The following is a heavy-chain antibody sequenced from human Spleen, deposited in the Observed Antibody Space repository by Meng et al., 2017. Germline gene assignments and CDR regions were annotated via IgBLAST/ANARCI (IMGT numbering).Heavy chain of an antibody. D-gene: IGHD4-11*01. CDR3: ARGPTTMAHDFDY. CDR1: GGSFSDYY. Sequence: QVQLQQWGDGLLKPSETLSLTCVVSGGSFSDYYWSWIRRPPGKGLEWIGEIYHSGSTNYNPSLKSRVTISVDTSQNNLSLKLSSVTAADSAVYYCARGPTTMAHDFDYWGQGTLVTVPS. CDR2: IYHSGST. V-gene: IGHV4-34*01. J-gene: IGHJ4*02.